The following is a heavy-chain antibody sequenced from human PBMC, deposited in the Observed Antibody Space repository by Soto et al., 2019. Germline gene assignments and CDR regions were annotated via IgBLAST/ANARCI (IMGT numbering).Heavy chain of an antibody. J-gene: IGHJ4*02. CDR3: ARTAYDRSGYFVEYYFDY. CDR2: ISNDGNNP. Sequence: QVQLVESGGGVVQPERSLRLSCAASGFTFSKYAMHWVRQARGTGLEWVAVISNDGNNPYYADSVKGRFTISRDNSKNTLYMQMNSLREEDTAVYYCARTAYDRSGYFVEYYFDYWGQGTLVTVSS. CDR1: GFTFSKYA. V-gene: IGHV3-30-3*01. D-gene: IGHD3-22*01.